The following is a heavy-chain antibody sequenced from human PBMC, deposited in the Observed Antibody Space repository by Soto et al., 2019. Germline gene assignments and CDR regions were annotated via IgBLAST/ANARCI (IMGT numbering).Heavy chain of an antibody. CDR2: ISSSGSTI. J-gene: IGHJ4*02. D-gene: IGHD1-26*01. Sequence: XGSLRLSCAASGVTFSDYYMSWIRQAPGEGLEWVSYISSSGSTIYYADSVKGRFTISRDNAKNSLYLQMNSLRAEDTAVYYCARNGHIIRATYFDYWGQGTLVTVSS. V-gene: IGHV3-11*01. CDR3: ARNGHIIRATYFDY. CDR1: GVTFSDYY.